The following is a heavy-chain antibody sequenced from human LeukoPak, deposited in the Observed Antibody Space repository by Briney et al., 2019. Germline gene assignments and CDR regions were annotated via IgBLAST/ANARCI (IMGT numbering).Heavy chain of an antibody. CDR1: GESLNYYY. D-gene: IGHD2-15*01. V-gene: IGHV4-34*01. CDR3: ARGAWATRLGS. Sequence: SETLSLTCAVYGESLNYYYWSWIRQPPGEGLEWIGEIYESGTTEYNPSLKSRVTISMVPSKQQFSLSLSSVTAADTAVYYCARGAWATRLGSWGLGTPVIVSS. CDR2: IYESGTT. J-gene: IGHJ4*02.